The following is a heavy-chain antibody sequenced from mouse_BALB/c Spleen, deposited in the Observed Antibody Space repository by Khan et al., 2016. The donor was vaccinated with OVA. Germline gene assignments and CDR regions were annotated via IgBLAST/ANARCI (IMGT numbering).Heavy chain of an antibody. CDR1: GYTFTEYT. J-gene: IGHJ4*01. V-gene: IGHV1-22*01. CDR2: INPKNGVT. Sequence: VHVKQSGPELVKPGASVKISCKTSGYTFTEYTLHWVKQSHGKSLEWIGVINPKNGVTSYNQKLKGKATLTVDKSSSTAYMEVRSLTAEDSAVYYCARDAGRYWGQGTSVTVSS. CDR3: ARDAGRY. D-gene: IGHD3-3*01.